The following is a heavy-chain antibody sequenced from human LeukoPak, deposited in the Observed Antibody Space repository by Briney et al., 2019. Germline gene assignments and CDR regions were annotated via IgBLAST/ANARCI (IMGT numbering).Heavy chain of an antibody. CDR2: TYYRSKWYN. J-gene: IGHJ4*02. V-gene: IGHV6-1*01. D-gene: IGHD1-26*01. CDR1: GDSVSSNSAA. CDR3: ARGWELQYPTKYYFDY. Sequence: SQTLSLTCAISGDSVSSNSAAWNWIRQSPSRGLEWLGRTYYRSKWYNDYAVSVKSRITINPDTSKNQFSLQLNSVTPEDTAVYYCARGWELQYPTKYYFDYWGQGTLVTVSS.